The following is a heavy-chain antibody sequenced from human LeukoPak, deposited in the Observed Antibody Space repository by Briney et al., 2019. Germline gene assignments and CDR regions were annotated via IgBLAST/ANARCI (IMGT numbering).Heavy chain of an antibody. CDR2: INPNSGGT. CDR3: ARSYAHYYDSSGYYHY. CDR1: GYTFTGYY. V-gene: IGHV1-2*02. D-gene: IGHD3-22*01. J-gene: IGHJ4*02. Sequence: ASVKVSCKASGYTFTGYYMHWVRQAPGQGLEWMGWINPNSGGTNYAQKFQGRVTMTRDTSISTAYMELSRLRSDDTAVYYCARSYAHYYDSSGYYHYWGQGTLVTVSS.